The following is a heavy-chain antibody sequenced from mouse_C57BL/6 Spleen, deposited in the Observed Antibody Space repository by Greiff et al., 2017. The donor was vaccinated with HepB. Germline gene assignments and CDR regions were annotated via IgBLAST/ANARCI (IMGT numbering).Heavy chain of an antibody. D-gene: IGHD2-2*01. J-gene: IGHJ4*01. V-gene: IGHV1-50*01. CDR1: GYTFTSYW. CDR2: IDPSDSYT. Sequence: QVQLQQPGAELVKPGASVKLSCKASGYTFTSYWMQWVKQRPGQGLEWIGEIDPSDSYTNYNQKFTGKATLTVDTSSSTAYMQLSSLTSEDSAVYYCARLRLPSMDYWGQGTSVTVSS. CDR3: ARLRLPSMDY.